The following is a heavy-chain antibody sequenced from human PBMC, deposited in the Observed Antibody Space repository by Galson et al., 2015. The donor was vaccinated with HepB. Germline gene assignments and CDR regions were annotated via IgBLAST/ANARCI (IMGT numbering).Heavy chain of an antibody. CDR3: ARDWIRDGASYYFDY. CDR1: GGSIRTEDW. Sequence: SETLSLTCVVSGGSIRTEDWWSWVRQSPGKRLEWIGQIYHSGDVHYNPSLKSRVIMSVDTSKNQFSLRLNSVTAADTAIYYCARDWIRDGASYYFDYWGQGTLVTVSS. D-gene: IGHD5-24*01. CDR2: IYHSGDV. V-gene: IGHV4/OR15-8*02. J-gene: IGHJ4*02.